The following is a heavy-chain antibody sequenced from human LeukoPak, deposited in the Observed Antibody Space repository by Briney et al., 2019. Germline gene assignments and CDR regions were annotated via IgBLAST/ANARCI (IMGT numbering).Heavy chain of an antibody. D-gene: IGHD5-12*01. V-gene: IGHV4-30-4*01. CDR2: IYHSGST. CDR1: GGSISSGDYY. Sequence: NPSETLSLTCTVSGGSISSGDYYWSWIRQPPGKGLEWIGYIYHSGSTYYNPSLKSRVTISVDRSKNQFSLKLSSVTAADTAVYYCARDVYLSGKLANWGQGTLVTVSS. CDR3: ARDVYLSGKLAN. J-gene: IGHJ4*02.